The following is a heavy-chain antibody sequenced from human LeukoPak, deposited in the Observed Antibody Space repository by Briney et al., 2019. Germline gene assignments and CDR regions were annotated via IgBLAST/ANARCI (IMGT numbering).Heavy chain of an antibody. CDR3: ARDQTPSRYCTNGVCYHMDV. CDR1: GFTFSSYA. V-gene: IGHV3-30-3*01. J-gene: IGHJ6*03. Sequence: PGRSLRLSCAASGFTFSSYAMHWVRQAPGKGLEWVAVISYDGSNKYYADSVKGRFTISRDNSKNTLYLQMNSLRAEDTAVYYCARDQTPSRYCTNGVCYHMDVWGKGTTVTVSS. CDR2: ISYDGSNK. D-gene: IGHD2-8*01.